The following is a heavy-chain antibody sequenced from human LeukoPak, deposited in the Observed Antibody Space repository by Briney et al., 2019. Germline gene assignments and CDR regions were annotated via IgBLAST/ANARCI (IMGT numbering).Heavy chain of an antibody. CDR3: ARDYWLHDILTGLTVNYYYYGMDV. V-gene: IGHV4-39*02. Sequence: KPSETLSLTCSVSGGSISSSSYFWGWIRQPPGKGLECIGSIYYSGSTYYNPSLKSRVTISVDTSKNHFSLKLSSVTAADTAVYYCARDYWLHDILTGLTVNYYYYGMDVWGQGTTVTVSS. D-gene: IGHD3-9*01. CDR2: IYYSGST. CDR1: GGSISSSSYF. J-gene: IGHJ6*02.